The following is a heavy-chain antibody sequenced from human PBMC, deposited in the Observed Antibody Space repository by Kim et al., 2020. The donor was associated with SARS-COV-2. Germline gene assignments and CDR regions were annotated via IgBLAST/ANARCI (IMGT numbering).Heavy chain of an antibody. Sequence: ASVKVSCKASGYTFTSYGITWVRQAPGQGLEGMGWINSKNGDTKYAENLQGRVIMTTDISTNTVDLDLGSLTSDDTAVYYCARADDTLTGYVDYWGQGTL. J-gene: IGHJ4*02. D-gene: IGHD3-9*01. V-gene: IGHV1-18*01. CDR3: ARADDTLTGYVDY. CDR2: INSKNGDT. CDR1: GYTFTSYG.